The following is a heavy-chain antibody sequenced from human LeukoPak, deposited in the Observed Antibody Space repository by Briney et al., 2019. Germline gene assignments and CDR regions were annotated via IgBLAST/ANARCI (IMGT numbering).Heavy chain of an antibody. D-gene: IGHD3-10*01. CDR1: GGSISSYY. J-gene: IGHJ3*02. CDR3: ARTPYYGSGRGAFDI. Sequence: PSETLSLTCTVSGGSISSYYWSWIRQPPGKGLEWIGYIYYSGSTNYNPSLKSRVTMSVDTSKNQFSLKLSSVTAADTAVYYCARTPYYGSGRGAFDIWGQGTMVTVSS. CDR2: IYYSGST. V-gene: IGHV4-59*08.